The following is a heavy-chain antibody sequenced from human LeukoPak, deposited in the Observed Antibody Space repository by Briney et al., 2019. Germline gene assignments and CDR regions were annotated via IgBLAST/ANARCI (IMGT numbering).Heavy chain of an antibody. CDR2: IIPIFGTA. V-gene: IGHV1-69*05. J-gene: IGHJ4*02. CDR3: ARVLRSGGKVAATIGLEN. D-gene: IGHD2-15*01. Sequence: SVKVSCKASGGTFSSYAISWVRQAPGQGLEWMGGIIPIFGTANYAQKFQGRVTITTDESTSTGYMELSSLRSEDTAVYYCARVLRSGGKVAATIGLENWGQGTLVTVSS. CDR1: GGTFSSYA.